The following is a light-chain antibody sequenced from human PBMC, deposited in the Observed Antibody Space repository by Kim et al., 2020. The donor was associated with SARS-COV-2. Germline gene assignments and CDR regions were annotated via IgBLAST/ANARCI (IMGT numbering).Light chain of an antibody. CDR1: NLGNKY. CDR3: QAWDTTTGV. J-gene: IGLJ3*02. CDR2: QDT. Sequence: SYELTQPPSVSVSPGQTVTITCSGDNLGNKYTSWYQQKPGQSPVLVMYQDTNRPSGIPARFSASNSGNTATLTISGIQPMDEAHYYCQAWDTTTGVFGGGTQLTVL. V-gene: IGLV3-1*01.